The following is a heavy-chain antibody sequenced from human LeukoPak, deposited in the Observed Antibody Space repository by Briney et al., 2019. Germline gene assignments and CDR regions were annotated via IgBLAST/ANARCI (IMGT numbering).Heavy chain of an antibody. CDR3: ARRGITYSSSFFAY. Sequence: SETLSLTCTVSGDSIGGSNYYWAWIRQSPGKGLEWIGSVFYSRNTYYNPSLKSRVTISVDTSKNQFSLNLYSVTAADTATYYCARRGITYSSSFFAYWGQGTLVTVSS. J-gene: IGHJ4*02. V-gene: IGHV4-39*01. CDR2: VFYSRNT. D-gene: IGHD6-13*01. CDR1: GDSIGGSNYY.